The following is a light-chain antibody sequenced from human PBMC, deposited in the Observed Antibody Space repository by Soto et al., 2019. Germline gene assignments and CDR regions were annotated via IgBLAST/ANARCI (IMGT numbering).Light chain of an antibody. J-gene: IGKJ2*01. CDR2: GAS. CDR1: QSVSSSY. CDR3: QQYGSPYT. Sequence: EIVLTQSPGTLSLSPGERPTLSCRASQSVSSSYLAWYQQKPGQAPRLLIYGASSRATGIPDRFSGSGSGTDFTLTISRLEPEDFAVYYCQQYGSPYTFGQGTKLEIK. V-gene: IGKV3-20*01.